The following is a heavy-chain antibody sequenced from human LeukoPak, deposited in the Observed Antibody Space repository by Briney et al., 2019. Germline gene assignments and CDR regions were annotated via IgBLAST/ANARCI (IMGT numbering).Heavy chain of an antibody. V-gene: IGHV4-59*11. CDR3: ARDAIAVAGTRWFDP. D-gene: IGHD6-19*01. Sequence: SETLSLTCTVSGGSISSHYWSWIRQPLGKGLEWIGYIYYSGSTNYNPSLKSRVTISVDTSKNQFSLKLSSVTAADTAVYYCARDAIAVAGTRWFDPWGQGTLVTVSS. J-gene: IGHJ5*02. CDR2: IYYSGST. CDR1: GGSISSHY.